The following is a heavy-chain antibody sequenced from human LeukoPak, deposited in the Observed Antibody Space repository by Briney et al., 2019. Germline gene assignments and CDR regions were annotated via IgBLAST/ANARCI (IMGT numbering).Heavy chain of an antibody. Sequence: SETLSLTCTVSGGSISSYYWSWIRQPPGKGLEWIGRIYNSGSTNYNPSLKSRVTMSVDTSKNQFSLKPSSVTAADTAVYYCARDGDSSSWSENWFDPWGQGTLVTVSS. CDR2: IYNSGST. J-gene: IGHJ5*02. V-gene: IGHV4-4*07. CDR1: GGSISSYY. CDR3: ARDGDSSSWSENWFDP. D-gene: IGHD6-13*01.